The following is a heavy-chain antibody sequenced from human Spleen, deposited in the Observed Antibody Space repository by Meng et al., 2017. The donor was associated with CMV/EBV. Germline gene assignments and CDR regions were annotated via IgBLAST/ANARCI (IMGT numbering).Heavy chain of an antibody. J-gene: IGHJ4*02. CDR2: IYYSGST. CDR3: ATSGSYTFDY. V-gene: IGHV4-30-4*08. Sequence: QVQRQGSGPGLVKPSPTLSLTCTAAGGSISSGDYYWSWTRQPPGKGLEWIGYIYYSGSTYYIPSLKSRVTISVDTSKTQFSLKLSSVTAADTAVYYCATSGSYTFDYWGQGTLVTVSS. D-gene: IGHD2-15*01. CDR1: GGSISSGDYY.